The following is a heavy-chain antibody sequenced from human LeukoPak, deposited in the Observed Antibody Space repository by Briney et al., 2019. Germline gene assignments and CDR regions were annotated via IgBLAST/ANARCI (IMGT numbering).Heavy chain of an antibody. D-gene: IGHD6-13*01. Sequence: PGGSLRLSCAASGFTFRSYGMSWVRQAPGKGLEWVSAISGSGGSTYYTDSVEGRFTISRANSKNTLYLQMNSLRAEDTAVYYCAKHAAAAGSDYWGQGTLVTASS. J-gene: IGHJ4*02. CDR2: ISGSGGST. CDR1: GFTFRSYG. CDR3: AKHAAAAGSDY. V-gene: IGHV3-23*01.